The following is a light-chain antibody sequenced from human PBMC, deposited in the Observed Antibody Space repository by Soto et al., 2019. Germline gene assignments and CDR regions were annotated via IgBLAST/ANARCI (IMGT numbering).Light chain of an antibody. CDR3: QQSYSTPYT. V-gene: IGKV1-39*01. CDR1: QRIGTY. Sequence: QMTQPPPSLSASGGDGATILCRASQRIGTYLNWFQQRPGKPPKLLISPISTLQRGVPSRFSGSGSGTDFTLTITGLQPEDFATYYCQQSYSTPYTFGQGTKLEIK. CDR2: PIS. J-gene: IGKJ2*01.